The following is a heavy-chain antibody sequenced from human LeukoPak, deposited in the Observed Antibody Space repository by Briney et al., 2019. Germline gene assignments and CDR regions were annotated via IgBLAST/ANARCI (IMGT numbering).Heavy chain of an antibody. CDR2: IYNSGSN. J-gene: IGHJ4*02. Sequence: ETLSLTCPVCGGSFSGYYWCWIRQPPGKGLEWIGGIYNSGSNYYNPSLKSRVTISVDTSKNQFSLKLSSATAADTAGYYCARVGGYEYDWGSYRRKPSFDYWGQGTLVTVSS. CDR3: ARVGGYEYDWGSYRRKPSFDY. D-gene: IGHD3-16*02. CDR1: GGSFSGYY. V-gene: IGHV4-34*01.